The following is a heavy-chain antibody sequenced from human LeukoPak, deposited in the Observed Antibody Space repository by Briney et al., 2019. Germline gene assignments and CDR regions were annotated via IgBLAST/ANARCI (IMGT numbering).Heavy chain of an antibody. CDR3: ARHHYNYYDSSGPVDY. Sequence: SETLSLTCTASGGSISSSSYYWGWIRQPPGKGLEWIGSIYYSGSTYYNPSLKSRVTISVDTSKNQFSLKLSSVTAADTAVYYCARHHYNYYDSSGPVDYWGQGTLVTVSS. D-gene: IGHD3-22*01. J-gene: IGHJ4*02. CDR1: GGSISSSSYY. V-gene: IGHV4-39*01. CDR2: IYYSGST.